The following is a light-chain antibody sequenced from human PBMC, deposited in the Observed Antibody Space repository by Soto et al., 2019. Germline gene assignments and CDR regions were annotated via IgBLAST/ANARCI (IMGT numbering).Light chain of an antibody. Sequence: IQMTQSPCALSASIGDSATITCRASQSISSYLNWYQQXPGKAPKLLIYAASSLQSGVPSRCSGSGAGTDFTLTISSLQPEDFATYYCQQSNSSWTFGQGTKVDIK. CDR2: AAS. J-gene: IGKJ1*01. CDR3: QQSNSSWT. V-gene: IGKV1-39*01. CDR1: QSISSY.